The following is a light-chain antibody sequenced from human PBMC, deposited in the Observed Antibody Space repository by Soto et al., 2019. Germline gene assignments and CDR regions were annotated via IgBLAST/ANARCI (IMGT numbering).Light chain of an antibody. Sequence: QSVLTQPPSASWTPGQWVTISCSGSSSNIATNTVIWYQQLPGAAPQLLIYSDNQRPSGVPDRFSGSKSGTSASLAISGLQSEDEADYYCAAWDVSLVVFGGGTQLTVL. CDR3: AAWDVSLVV. J-gene: IGLJ2*01. CDR1: SSNIATNT. V-gene: IGLV1-44*01. CDR2: SDN.